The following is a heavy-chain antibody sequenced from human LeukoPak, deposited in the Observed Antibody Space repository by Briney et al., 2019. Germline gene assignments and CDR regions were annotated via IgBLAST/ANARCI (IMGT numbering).Heavy chain of an antibody. CDR1: GGSISSGDYY. Sequence: SETLSLTCTVSGGSISSGDYYWSWIRQPPGKGLEWIGYIYYSGSTYYNPSLKSRVTISVDTSKNQFSLKLSSETAADTAVYYCARDSPTVTARLPYYWGQGTLVTVSS. D-gene: IGHD4-17*01. J-gene: IGHJ4*02. V-gene: IGHV4-30-4*01. CDR2: IYYSGST. CDR3: ARDSPTVTARLPYY.